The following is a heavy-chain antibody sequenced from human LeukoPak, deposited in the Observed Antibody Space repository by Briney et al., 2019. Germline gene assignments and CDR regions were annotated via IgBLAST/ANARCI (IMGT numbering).Heavy chain of an antibody. CDR3: ARDREAARPGWFDP. D-gene: IGHD6-6*01. CDR1: GYTFKTYG. Sequence: ASVKVSCKASGYTFKTYGISWMRQAHGQGLEWMGWNHPYNGNTNYAQKVQGRLTMTTDTSTSTAYMELRSLRSDDTAVYYCARDREAARPGWFDPWGQGTLVTVSS. V-gene: IGHV1-18*01. J-gene: IGHJ5*02. CDR2: NHPYNGNT.